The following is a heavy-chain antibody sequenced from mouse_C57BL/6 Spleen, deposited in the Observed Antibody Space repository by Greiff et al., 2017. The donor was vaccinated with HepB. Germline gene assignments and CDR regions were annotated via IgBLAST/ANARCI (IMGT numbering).Heavy chain of an antibody. J-gene: IGHJ3*01. CDR1: GYAFSSYC. Sequence: VQLQQSGAELVTPGASVKISCKASGYAFSSYCMNWVKQRPGKGLVWFGQFYPGDGDTNYNGKFEGKATLTADKSSSTAYMQLSSLTSEDSAVYFCARGGSSPDWFAYWGQGTLVTVSA. D-gene: IGHD1-1*01. CDR2: FYPGDGDT. CDR3: ARGGSSPDWFAY. V-gene: IGHV1-80*01.